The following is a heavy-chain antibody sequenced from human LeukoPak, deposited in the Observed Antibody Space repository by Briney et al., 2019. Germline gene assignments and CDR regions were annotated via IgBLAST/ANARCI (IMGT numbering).Heavy chain of an antibody. Sequence: SETLSLTCTVSDASISSYYWSWIRQPPGKGLEWIGSIYYSGSTYYNPSLKSRVTISVDTSKNQFSLKLSSVTAADTAVYYCARHSDYGSGSYYFDYWGQGTLVTVSS. D-gene: IGHD3-10*01. J-gene: IGHJ4*02. CDR3: ARHSDYGSGSYYFDY. CDR2: IYYSGST. CDR1: DASISSYY. V-gene: IGHV4-59*05.